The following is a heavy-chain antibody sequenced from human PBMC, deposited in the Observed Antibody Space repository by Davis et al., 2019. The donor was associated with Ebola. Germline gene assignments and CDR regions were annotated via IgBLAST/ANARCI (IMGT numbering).Heavy chain of an antibody. CDR3: ARRVGARSGFDS. D-gene: IGHD1-26*01. CDR1: GYTFTSYA. Sequence: ASVKVSCKASGYTFTSYAMHWVRQATGQGLEWMGWMNPNSGNTGYAQKFQDRVTMTRNISIGTAYMELNSLRSEDTAVYFCARRVGARSGFDSWGLGTLVTVSS. J-gene: IGHJ4*02. V-gene: IGHV1-8*02. CDR2: MNPNSGNT.